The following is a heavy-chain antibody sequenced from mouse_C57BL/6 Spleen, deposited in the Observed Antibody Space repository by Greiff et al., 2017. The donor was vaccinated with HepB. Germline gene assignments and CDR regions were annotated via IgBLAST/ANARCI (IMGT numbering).Heavy chain of an antibody. V-gene: IGHV1-55*01. CDR2: IYPGSGST. CDR3: AKSSNYSAWFAY. CDR1: GYTFTSYW. J-gene: IGHJ3*01. Sequence: QVQLQQPGAELVKPGASVKMSCKASGYTFTSYWITWVKQRPGQGLEWIGDIYPGSGSTNYNEKFKSKATLTVDTSSSTAYMQLSSLTSEDSAVYYCAKSSNYSAWFAYWGQGTLVTVSA. D-gene: IGHD2-5*01.